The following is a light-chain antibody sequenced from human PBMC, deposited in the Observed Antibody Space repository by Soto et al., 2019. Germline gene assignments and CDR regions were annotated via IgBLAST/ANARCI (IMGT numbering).Light chain of an antibody. Sequence: DIVMTQSPDSLAVSLGERATFNCKSSQSVLYSSNNESYLSWYQHKPGQPPKLLIYWASTRESGVPDRFSGSASVTDFTLTISSLQAEDVALYFCQQYYSPPITFGQGTRLEIK. V-gene: IGKV4-1*01. CDR3: QQYYSPPIT. CDR2: WAS. CDR1: QSVLYSSNNESY. J-gene: IGKJ5*01.